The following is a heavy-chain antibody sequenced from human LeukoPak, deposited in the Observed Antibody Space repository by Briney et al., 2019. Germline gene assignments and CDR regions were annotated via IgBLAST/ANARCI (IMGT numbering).Heavy chain of an antibody. J-gene: IGHJ3*02. CDR1: GYTFGSDG. V-gene: IGHV1-8*03. D-gene: IGHD1-26*01. CDR2: INPNNGNL. Sequence: GASVKVSCKASGYTFGSDGINWVRQATGQGLEWMGWINPNNGNLGYAQKFQGRVTITRNTPISTAYMELSSLTSEDTAVYYCARSDHNSWNAFDIWGQGTMVTVSS. CDR3: ARSDHNSWNAFDI.